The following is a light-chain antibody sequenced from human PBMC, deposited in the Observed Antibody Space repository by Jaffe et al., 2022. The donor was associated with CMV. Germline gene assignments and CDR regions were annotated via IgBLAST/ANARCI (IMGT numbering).Light chain of an antibody. CDR3: QQAFTFPLT. J-gene: IGKJ4*02. CDR1: RDINFS. CDR2: TTF. Sequence: DIQMTQSPSSVSASVGDRVTITCRASRDINFSLAWYQQKPGKAPKLLISTTFNLQNGVPPRFSGSGSGTDYSLTISSLQPEDFATYYCQQAFTFPLTFGGGTNLEIK. V-gene: IGKV1-12*01.